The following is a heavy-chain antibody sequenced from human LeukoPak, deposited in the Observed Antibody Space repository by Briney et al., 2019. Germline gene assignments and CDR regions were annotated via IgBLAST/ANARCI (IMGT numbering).Heavy chain of an antibody. Sequence: SETLSLTCAVYGGSFSGYYWSWIRQPPGKGMEWIGEINHSGSTNYNLSLKSRVTISVDTSKNQFSLKLSSVTAADTAVYYCAREYCSSTSCYYYMDVWGKGTTVTVSS. J-gene: IGHJ6*03. CDR3: AREYCSSTSCYYYMDV. CDR1: GGSFSGYY. CDR2: INHSGST. D-gene: IGHD2-2*01. V-gene: IGHV4-34*01.